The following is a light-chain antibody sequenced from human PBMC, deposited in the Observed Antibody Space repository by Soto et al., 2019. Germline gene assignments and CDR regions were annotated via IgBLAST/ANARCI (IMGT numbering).Light chain of an antibody. J-gene: IGLJ1*01. CDR2: DVS. V-gene: IGLV2-8*01. CDR3: SSYAGTHIV. Sequence: QSVLTQPPSASGSPGQSVAISCTGTSSDVGGYNYVSWYQQHPGKAPKLMIYDVSKRPSGVPDRFSGSKSGNTASLTVSGLQADDEAEYYSSSYAGTHIVFGTGTRSPS. CDR1: SSDVGGYNY.